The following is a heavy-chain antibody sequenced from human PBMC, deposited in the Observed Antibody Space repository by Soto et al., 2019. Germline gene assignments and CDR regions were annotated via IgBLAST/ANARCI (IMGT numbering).Heavy chain of an antibody. CDR1: GFSLSSPAVG. V-gene: IGHV2-5*02. J-gene: IGHJ4*02. Sequence: QITLKESGPTLVKPTQTLTLTCTFPGFSLSSPAVGVNWIRQPPGKALEWLALIYWDDDKQYSPSLRSRLTITKDTAKNHVVLTVTNVDPVDTATYYYAHGSGGLSDYWGQGTLVTVSS. CDR2: IYWDDDK. CDR3: AHGSGGLSDY. D-gene: IGHD6-19*01.